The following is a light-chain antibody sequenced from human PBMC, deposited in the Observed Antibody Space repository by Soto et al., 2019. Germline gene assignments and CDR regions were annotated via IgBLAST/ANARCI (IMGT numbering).Light chain of an antibody. V-gene: IGKV3-15*01. CDR2: IAS. Sequence: EIGMTQSPATLSVSPGERATLSCRASQSVGSDLAWYQQKPGQAPRLLIYIASTRATGIPARFSDSGSGTEFSLTISSLQSEDFAVYYCQQYNNWPWTFGQGTKVEIK. J-gene: IGKJ1*01. CDR3: QQYNNWPWT. CDR1: QSVGSD.